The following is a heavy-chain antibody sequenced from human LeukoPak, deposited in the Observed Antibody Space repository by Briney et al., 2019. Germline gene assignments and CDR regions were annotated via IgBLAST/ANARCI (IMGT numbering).Heavy chain of an antibody. CDR2: IIPILGIA. CDR3: ATDRVVVPAAMEDYYYYGMDV. D-gene: IGHD2-2*01. Sequence: SVKVSCKASGGTFSSYAISWVRQAPGQGLEWMGRIIPILGIANYAQKFQGRVTMTEDTSTDTAYMELSSLRSEDTAVYYCATDRVVVPAAMEDYYYYGMDVWGQGATVTVSS. CDR1: GGTFSSYA. V-gene: IGHV1-69*04. J-gene: IGHJ6*02.